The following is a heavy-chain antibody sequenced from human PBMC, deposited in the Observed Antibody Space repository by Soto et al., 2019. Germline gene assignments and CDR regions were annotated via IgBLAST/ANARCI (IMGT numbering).Heavy chain of an antibody. V-gene: IGHV3-23*01. CDR3: AKDPKGYCSGGSCQHLYYYYYMDV. D-gene: IGHD2-15*01. CDR2: ISGSGGST. J-gene: IGHJ6*03. CDR1: GFTFSSYA. Sequence: GGSLRLSCAASGFTFSSYAMSWVRQAPGKGLEWVSAISGSGGSTYYTDSVKGRFTISRDNSKNTLYLQMNSLRAEDTAVYYCAKDPKGYCSGGSCQHLYYYYYMDVWGKGTTVTVSS.